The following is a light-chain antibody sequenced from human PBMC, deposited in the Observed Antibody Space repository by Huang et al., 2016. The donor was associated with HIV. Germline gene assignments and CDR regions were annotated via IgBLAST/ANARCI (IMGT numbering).Light chain of an antibody. J-gene: IGKJ1*01. CDR1: QSIKSN. CDR3: QQYDYWPPVT. CDR2: GAS. V-gene: IGKV3-15*01. Sequence: RVMTQSPVTLSVSPGERAALSCRAGQSIKSNLAWYQQKPGQAPRRLIYGASTRATGVPARFSGSGSGTEFTLTINNLQSDDFSVYYCQQYDYWPPVTFGQGTKV.